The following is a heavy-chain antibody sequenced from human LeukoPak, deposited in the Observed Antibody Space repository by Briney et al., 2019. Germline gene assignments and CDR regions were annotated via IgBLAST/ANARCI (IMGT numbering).Heavy chain of an antibody. V-gene: IGHV3-66*01. D-gene: IGHD4-17*01. CDR1: GFTVSSNY. CDR3: LVTTGFY. Sequence: PGGSLRLSCAASGFTVSSNYMSWVRQAPGKGLEWVSVIYSGGSTYYADSVKGRFTLSRDNAKNTVYLQMNSLRVEDTAVYYCLVTTGFYWGQGALVTVSS. J-gene: IGHJ4*02. CDR2: IYSGGST.